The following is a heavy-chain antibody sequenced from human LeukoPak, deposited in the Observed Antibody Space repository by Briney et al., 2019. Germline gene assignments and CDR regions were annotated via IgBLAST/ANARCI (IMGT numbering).Heavy chain of an antibody. V-gene: IGHV4-39*01. Sequence: SETLSLTCTVSGGSISSSSYYWGWIRQPPGKGLEWIGSIYYSGSTYYNPSLKSRVTISVDTSKNQFSLKLSSVTAADTAVYYYATGYSSGRYGMDVWGQGTTVTVSS. D-gene: IGHD6-19*01. CDR2: IYYSGST. CDR1: GGSISSSSYY. CDR3: ATGYSSGRYGMDV. J-gene: IGHJ6*02.